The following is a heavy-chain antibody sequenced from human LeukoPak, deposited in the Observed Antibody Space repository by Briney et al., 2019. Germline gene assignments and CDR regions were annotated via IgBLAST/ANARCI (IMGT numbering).Heavy chain of an antibody. CDR3: AKDISGSYFLGNYFDY. CDR1: GFTFDDYT. CDR2: ISCDGGST. V-gene: IGHV3-43*01. J-gene: IGHJ4*02. D-gene: IGHD1-26*01. Sequence: GGSLRLSCAASGFTFDDYTLHWFREDPGKGLEWVSLISCDGGSTYYADSVKGRFTISRDNSKNSLYLQMNSLRTEDTALYYCAKDISGSYFLGNYFDYWGQGTLVTVSS.